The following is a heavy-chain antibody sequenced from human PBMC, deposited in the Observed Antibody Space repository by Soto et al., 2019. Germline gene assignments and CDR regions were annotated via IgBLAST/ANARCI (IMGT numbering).Heavy chain of an antibody. V-gene: IGHV3-74*01. CDR2: IDFDGTTT. CDR3: ARDYYERGDHYYLDYGMDV. D-gene: IGHD3-22*01. Sequence: AGGSLRLSCAASEFTFSKYWMHWVRQVPGKGPVWVSRIDFDGTTTNYADSVQGRFTISRDNVKDTLYLQMNSLRVEDAAVYYCARDYYERGDHYYLDYGMDVWGQGPAVTVSS. CDR1: EFTFSKYW. J-gene: IGHJ6*02.